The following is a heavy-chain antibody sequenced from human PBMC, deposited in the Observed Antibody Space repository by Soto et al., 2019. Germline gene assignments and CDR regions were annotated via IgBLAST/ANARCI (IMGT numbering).Heavy chain of an antibody. CDR3: AKDRRGGEYPAFDL. CDR1: GFTVSDYD. CDR2: IRGDGGAT. D-gene: IGHD2-21*01. V-gene: IGHV3-23*01. Sequence: EVQLLESGGGLVQPGGSLRLSCAASGFTVSDYDMGWVRQAPGKGLEWVSIIRGDGGATYHADSVEGRLTISRDTYENTVYLQMNSLRAEDTALYYCAKDRRGGEYPAFDLWGQGTMVTVSS. J-gene: IGHJ3*01.